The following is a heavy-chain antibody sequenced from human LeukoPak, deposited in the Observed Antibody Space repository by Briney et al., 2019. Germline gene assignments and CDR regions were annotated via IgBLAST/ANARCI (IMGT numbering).Heavy chain of an antibody. CDR3: DRYDYGDYDFDY. CDR1: GGSISCGDYC. CDR2: IYYNGST. D-gene: IGHD4-17*01. V-gene: IGHV4-30-4*01. J-gene: IGHJ4*02. Sequence: SQTLSLTCTVSGGSISCGDYCWSWIRQPPGKGLEWIGYIYYNGSTYYNPSLKSRVTISVDTSKNQFSLKLSSVTAADTAVYYCDRYDYGDYDFDYWGQGTLVTVSS.